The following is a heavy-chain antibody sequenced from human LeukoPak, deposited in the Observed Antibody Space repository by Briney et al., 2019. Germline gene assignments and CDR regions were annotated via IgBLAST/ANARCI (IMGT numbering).Heavy chain of an antibody. CDR3: ASPECSGGSCYSFAFDI. D-gene: IGHD2-15*01. Sequence: GESLKISCKGSGYSFTSYWIGWVRQMPGEGLEWMGIIYPGDSDTRYSPSFQGQVTISADKSISTAYLQWSSLKASDTAMYYCASPECSGGSCYSFAFDIWGQGTMVTVSS. CDR2: IYPGDSDT. J-gene: IGHJ3*02. CDR1: GYSFTSYW. V-gene: IGHV5-51*01.